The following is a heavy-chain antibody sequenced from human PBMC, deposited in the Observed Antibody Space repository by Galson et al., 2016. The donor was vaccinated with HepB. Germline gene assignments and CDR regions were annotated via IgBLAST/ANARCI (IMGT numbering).Heavy chain of an antibody. CDR1: GFSVSRNY. J-gene: IGHJ6*04. V-gene: IGHV3-53*01. D-gene: IGHD5/OR15-5a*01. CDR3: ARDIYEGAMDV. CDR2: IYSDGRT. Sequence: SLRLSCAASGFSVSRNYMTWVRQAPGKGLEWVSSIYSDGRTYYADSVKGRFTISRDNSKNTLFLQMNGLTADDTAVYYCARDIYEGAMDVWGKGTTVTVSS.